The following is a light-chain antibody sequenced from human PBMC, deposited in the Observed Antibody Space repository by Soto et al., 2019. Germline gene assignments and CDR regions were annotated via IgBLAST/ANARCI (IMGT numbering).Light chain of an antibody. J-gene: IGLJ2*01. CDR3: SSYTSSSTLA. V-gene: IGLV2-14*03. Sequence: QSVLTQPASVSGSPEQSITISCTGTSSDIGTYNFVSWYQHHPGKAPKLMIYDVSNRPSGVSNRFSGSKSGNTASLTISGLQAEDEADYYCSSYTSSSTLAFGGGTKLTVL. CDR2: DVS. CDR1: SSDIGTYNF.